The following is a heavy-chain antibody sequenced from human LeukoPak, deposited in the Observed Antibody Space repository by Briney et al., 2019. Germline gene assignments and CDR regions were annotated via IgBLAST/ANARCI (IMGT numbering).Heavy chain of an antibody. CDR3: ARDGGDYGMDV. CDR1: GFTFSSYA. Sequence: PGGSLRLSCAASGFTFSSYAMHWVRQAPGKGLEWVAVISYDGSNKYYADSVKGRFTISRDNSKNTLYLQMNSLRAEDTAVYYCARDGGDYGMDVWGQGTTVTVSS. J-gene: IGHJ6*02. CDR2: ISYDGSNK. D-gene: IGHD3-16*01. V-gene: IGHV3-30-3*01.